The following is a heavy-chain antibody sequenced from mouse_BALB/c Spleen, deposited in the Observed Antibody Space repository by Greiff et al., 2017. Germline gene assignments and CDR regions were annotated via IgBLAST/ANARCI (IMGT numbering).Heavy chain of an antibody. CDR1: GYAFSSYW. V-gene: IGHV1-80*01. D-gene: IGHD2-14*01. CDR3: ARLRQVRRDYAMDY. J-gene: IGHJ4*01. CDR2: IYPGDGDT. Sequence: VQLQQSGAELVRPGSSVKISCKASGYAFSSYWMNWVKQRPGQGLEWIGQIYPGDGDTNYNGKFKGKATLTADKSSSTAYMQLSSLTSEDSAVYFCARLRQVRRDYAMDYWGQGTSVTVSS.